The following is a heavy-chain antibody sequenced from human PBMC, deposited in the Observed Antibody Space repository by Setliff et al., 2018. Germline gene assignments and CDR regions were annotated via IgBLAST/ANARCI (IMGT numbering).Heavy chain of an antibody. V-gene: IGHV1-69*10. D-gene: IGHD6-19*01. J-gene: IGHJ4*02. CDR2: IIPILGIA. CDR1: GYTFTSYA. CDR3: ASDRLQTRSAVAGTIGDY. Sequence: GASVKVSCKASGYTFTSYAISWVRQAPGQGLEWMGGIIPILGIANYAQKFQGRVTITADKSTSTAYMELSSLRSEDAAVYYCASDRLQTRSAVAGTIGDYWGQGTLVTVSS.